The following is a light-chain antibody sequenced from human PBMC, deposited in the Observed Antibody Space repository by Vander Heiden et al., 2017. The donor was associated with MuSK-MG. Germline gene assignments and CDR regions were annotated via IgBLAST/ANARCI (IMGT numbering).Light chain of an antibody. CDR3: QQSATTPLT. Sequence: DIQMTQSPSSLSPSVVHRVTITCRASQSISRYLNWYQQKPGKAPELLIYAASTLQSGVPSRFSGSGSGTDFTLTISSLQPEDFATYFCQQSATTPLTFGHGTKVDIK. CDR2: AAS. V-gene: IGKV1-39*01. CDR1: QSISRY. J-gene: IGKJ3*01.